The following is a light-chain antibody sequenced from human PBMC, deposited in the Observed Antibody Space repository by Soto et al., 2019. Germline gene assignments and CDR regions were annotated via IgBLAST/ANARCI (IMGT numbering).Light chain of an antibody. Sequence: EIVLAQSPGTLSLSPGDRATLSCRASQSVTSNYLAWYQQRPDQAPRLLIYGASSRATGIPDRFSGSGSGTDFTLTISRLEPEDFAVYYCQQYGSSPLTVGGGTRVEIK. CDR2: GAS. J-gene: IGKJ4*01. V-gene: IGKV3-20*01. CDR3: QQYGSSPLT. CDR1: QSVTSNY.